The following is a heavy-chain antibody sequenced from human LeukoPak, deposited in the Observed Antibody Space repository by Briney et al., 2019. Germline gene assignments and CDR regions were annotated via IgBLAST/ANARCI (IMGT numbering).Heavy chain of an antibody. J-gene: IGHJ6*02. CDR3: ARSDTAMVTPYYYYGMDV. Sequence: GESLKISCKGSGYSFTSYWIGWVRQMPGKGLEWMGIIYPGDSDTRYSPSFQGQVTISADESISTAYLQWSSLKASDTAMYYCARSDTAMVTPYYYYGMDVWGQGTTVTVSS. V-gene: IGHV5-51*01. CDR2: IYPGDSDT. D-gene: IGHD5-18*01. CDR1: GYSFTSYW.